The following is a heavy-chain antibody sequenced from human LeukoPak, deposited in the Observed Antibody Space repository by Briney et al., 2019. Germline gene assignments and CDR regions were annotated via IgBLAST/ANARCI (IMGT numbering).Heavy chain of an antibody. J-gene: IGHJ4*02. D-gene: IGHD1-26*01. CDR1: GFTFNNAW. V-gene: IGHV3-49*04. Sequence: PGGSLRLSCAASGFTFNNAWMSWVRQAPGKGLEWVGFIRSKAYGGTTEYAASVKGRFTISRDDSKSIAYLQMNSLKTEDTAVYYCTRDRSGSYYDYWGQGTLVTVSS. CDR3: TRDRSGSYYDY. CDR2: IRSKAYGGTT.